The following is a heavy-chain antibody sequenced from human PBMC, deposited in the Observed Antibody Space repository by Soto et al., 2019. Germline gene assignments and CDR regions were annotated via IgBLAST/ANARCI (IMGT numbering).Heavy chain of an antibody. CDR3: ARGSDAYYYYYGMDV. J-gene: IGHJ6*02. V-gene: IGHV3-74*03. Sequence: PGGSLRLSCAASGFTFSGYWMHWVRQAPGKGLVWVSHISYDGTETTYADSVKGRFTISRDNPKSTLYLQMNSVRAEDTGVYDCARGSDAYYYYYGMDVWGQGTTVTVSS. CDR1: GFTFSGYW. CDR2: ISYDGTET.